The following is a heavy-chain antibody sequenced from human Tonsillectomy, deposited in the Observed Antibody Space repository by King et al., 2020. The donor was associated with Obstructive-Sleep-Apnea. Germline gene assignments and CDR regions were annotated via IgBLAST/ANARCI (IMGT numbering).Heavy chain of an antibody. CDR1: GFNFSNYG. CDR2: IWYDGSNK. Sequence: VQLVESGGGVVQPGRSLRLSCGAAGFNFSNYGMHWVRQAPGKGLEWVAVIWYDGSNKYYADSVKGRFTISRDNSKNTLDLQMNSLRAEDTAVYYWAKGVGRKWGQGTLVTVSS. D-gene: IGHD1-14*01. J-gene: IGHJ4*02. V-gene: IGHV3-33*06. CDR3: AKGVGRK.